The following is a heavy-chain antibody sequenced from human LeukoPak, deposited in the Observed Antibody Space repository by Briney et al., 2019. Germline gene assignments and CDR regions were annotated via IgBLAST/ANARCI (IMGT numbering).Heavy chain of an antibody. J-gene: IGHJ5*02. CDR2: INHSGST. CDR3: ARGLGYCTNGVCRNWFDP. CDR1: GGSISSYY. Sequence: SETLSLTCTVSGGSISSYYWSWIRQPPGKGLEWIGEINHSGSTNYNPSLKSRVTISVDTSKNQFSLKLSSVTAADTAVYYCARGLGYCTNGVCRNWFDPWGQGTLVTVSS. V-gene: IGHV4-34*01. D-gene: IGHD2-8*01.